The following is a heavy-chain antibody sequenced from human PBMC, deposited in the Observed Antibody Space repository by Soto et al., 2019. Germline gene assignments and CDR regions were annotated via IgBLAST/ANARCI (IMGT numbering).Heavy chain of an antibody. V-gene: IGHV1-69*12. CDR2: IIPIFGTA. Sequence: QVQLVQSGAEVKKPGSSVKVSCKASGGTFSSYAISWVRQAPGQGLEWMGGIIPIFGTANYAQKFQGRVTVTADESTSTAYMELSSMRSEDTAVYYCARDGYPNSGSYVGYYWGQGTLVTVSS. D-gene: IGHD1-26*01. CDR1: GGTFSSYA. CDR3: ARDGYPNSGSYVGYY. J-gene: IGHJ4*02.